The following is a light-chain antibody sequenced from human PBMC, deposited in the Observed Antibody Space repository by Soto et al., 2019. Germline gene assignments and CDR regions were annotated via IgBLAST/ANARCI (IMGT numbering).Light chain of an antibody. CDR2: DAS. Sequence: DIQMTQYPSSLSASVGDRVTITCQASQNINNYLNWYQQKPGRAPKLLVYDASNLEAGVPSRFRGSGSVTDFTFTISRLQPEDIATYYCQQYENLPTFGQGTRLEIK. V-gene: IGKV1-33*01. CDR1: QNINNY. J-gene: IGKJ5*01. CDR3: QQYENLPT.